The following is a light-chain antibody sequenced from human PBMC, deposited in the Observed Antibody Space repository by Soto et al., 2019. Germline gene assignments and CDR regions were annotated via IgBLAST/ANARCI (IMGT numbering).Light chain of an antibody. CDR2: VAS. V-gene: IGKV3-11*01. CDR3: QQRSNWPPALT. CDR1: QSVSRY. Sequence: EIVLTQSPATLSLSPGERATLSCRASQSVSRYLAWYQQKPGQAPRLLIYVASSRATGIPARFSGSGSGTDFTLTISSLEPEDFAVYYCQQRSNWPPALTFGGGTKVEIK. J-gene: IGKJ4*01.